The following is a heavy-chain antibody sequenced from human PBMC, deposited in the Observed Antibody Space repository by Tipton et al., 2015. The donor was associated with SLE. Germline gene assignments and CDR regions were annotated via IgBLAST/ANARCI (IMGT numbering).Heavy chain of an antibody. Sequence: TLSLTCAVYGGSFSGYYWSWIRQPPGKGLEWIGEINHSGSTNYNPSLKSRVTISVDTSKNQFSLKLSSVTAADTAVYYCATTRDYGDYGHYYMDVWGKGTTVTVSS. CDR2: INHSGST. D-gene: IGHD4-17*01. J-gene: IGHJ6*03. CDR1: GGSFSGYY. CDR3: ATTRDYGDYGHYYMDV. V-gene: IGHV4-34*01.